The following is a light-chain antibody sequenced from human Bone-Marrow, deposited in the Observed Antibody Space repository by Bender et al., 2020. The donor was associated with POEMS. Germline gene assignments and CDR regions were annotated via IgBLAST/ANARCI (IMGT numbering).Light chain of an antibody. V-gene: IGLV1-40*01. Sequence: SELTQPPSVSVSPGQTVTISCTGSNSNIGAGSDVHWYQQFPGRAPQLLIHDKTYRPSGVPARFSGSKSTTSASLAISGLQAEDEATYYCHSFDTTLGWVFGGGTRLTVV. CDR1: NSNIGAGSD. J-gene: IGLJ3*02. CDR3: HSFDTTLGWV. CDR2: DKT.